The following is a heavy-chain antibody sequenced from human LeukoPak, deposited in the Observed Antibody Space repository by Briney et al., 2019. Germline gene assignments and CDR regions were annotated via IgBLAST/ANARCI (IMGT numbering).Heavy chain of an antibody. CDR2: IYYSGST. CDR3: ARDLTSSGYHNWFDP. CDR1: GGSISSYY. Sequence: SETLSLTCTVSGGSISSYYWSWIRQPPGKGLEWIGYIYYSGSTNYNPSLKSRVTISVDTSKNQFSLKLSSVTAADTAVYYCARDLTSSGYHNWFDPWGQGTLVTVSS. V-gene: IGHV4-59*12. D-gene: IGHD3-22*01. J-gene: IGHJ5*02.